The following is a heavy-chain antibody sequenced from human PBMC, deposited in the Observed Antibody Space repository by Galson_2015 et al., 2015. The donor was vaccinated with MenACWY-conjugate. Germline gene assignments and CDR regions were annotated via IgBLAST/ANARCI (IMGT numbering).Heavy chain of an antibody. V-gene: IGHV5-10-1*01. CDR1: AFSFTSYW. CDR2: IDPSDSYT. Sequence: QSGAEVKKPGESLRISCKGSAFSFTSYWISWVRQMPGKGLEWMGMIDPSDSYTNYSPSFQGHVTFSADKSISTAYLQWSSLKASDTAMYYGARSAIVGATHRLYYGMDVWGQGTTVTVSS. D-gene: IGHD1-26*01. CDR3: ARSAIVGATHRLYYGMDV. J-gene: IGHJ6*02.